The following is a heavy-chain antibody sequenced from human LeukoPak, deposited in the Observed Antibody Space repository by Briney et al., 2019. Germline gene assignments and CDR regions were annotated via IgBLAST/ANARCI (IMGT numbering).Heavy chain of an antibody. V-gene: IGHV3-30*02. Sequence: GGSLRLSCAASGFTFSSYAMHWVRQAPGKGLEWVAFIRFDGNNRYYADSVKGRFTISRDNAKNTLYLQMNSLRAEDTAVYYCARVDGSGWFSFDYWGQGTLVTVSS. CDR1: GFTFSSYA. CDR2: IRFDGNNR. J-gene: IGHJ4*02. D-gene: IGHD6-19*01. CDR3: ARVDGSGWFSFDY.